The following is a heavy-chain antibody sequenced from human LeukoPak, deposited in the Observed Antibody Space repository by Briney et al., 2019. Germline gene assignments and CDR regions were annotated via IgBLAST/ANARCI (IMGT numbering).Heavy chain of an antibody. D-gene: IGHD3-10*01. V-gene: IGHV4-59*01. CDR2: IYYSGST. CDR3: AREGGVLRGVIDY. J-gene: IGHJ4*02. CDR1: DGSISSYY. Sequence: SETLSLTCTVSDGSISSYYWTWIRQPPGKGLEWIGYIYYSGSTNYNPSLQSRVSISVDTSKNQFSLKLSSVTAADTAVYYCAREGGVLRGVIDYWGQGTLVTVSS.